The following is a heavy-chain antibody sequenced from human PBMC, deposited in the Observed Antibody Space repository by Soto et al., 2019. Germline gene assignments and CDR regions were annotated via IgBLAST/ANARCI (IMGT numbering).Heavy chain of an antibody. D-gene: IGHD5-18*01. CDR3: ARGYSYGKNYYYHGMDV. Sequence: PSETLSLTCAVYGGSFSGYYWSWIRQPPGKGLEWIGEINHSGSTNYNPSLKSRVTISVDTSKNQFSLKLSSVTAADTAVYYCARGYSYGKNYYYHGMDVWGQGTTVTVSS. J-gene: IGHJ6*02. CDR2: INHSGST. V-gene: IGHV4-34*01. CDR1: GGSFSGYY.